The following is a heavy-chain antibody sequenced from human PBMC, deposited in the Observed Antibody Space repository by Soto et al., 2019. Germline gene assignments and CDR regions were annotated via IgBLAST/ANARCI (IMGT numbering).Heavy chain of an antibody. CDR1: GFTLSNYA. V-gene: IGHV3-23*01. J-gene: IGHJ5*02. Sequence: EVQLLESGGGLVQPGGSLRLSCAASGFTLSNYAMRWVRQAPGKGLEWVSSLNARGDTTDYADFAKGRFTISRDTFENTLYLQMNSLRAEDTAIYYCATCLWSDSVPFGPWGQGTLVTVSS. CDR2: LNARGDTT. CDR3: ATCLWSDSVPFGP. D-gene: IGHD3-3*01.